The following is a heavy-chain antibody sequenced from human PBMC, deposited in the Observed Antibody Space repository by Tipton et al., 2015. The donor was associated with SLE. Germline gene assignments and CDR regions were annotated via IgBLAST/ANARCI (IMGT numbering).Heavy chain of an antibody. Sequence: GSLRLSCAASGFTFSSYAMNWVRQAPGKGLEWVASVSGSGGKSYYADSVKGRFIMSRDNSKKTVFLLMNSLRADDTAVYYCAKDRAVVPPAIMNGFDYWGQGTLVTVSS. CDR3: AKDRAVVPPAIMNGFDY. CDR2: VSGSGGKS. J-gene: IGHJ4*02. D-gene: IGHD2-2*02. CDR1: GFTFSSYA. V-gene: IGHV3-23*01.